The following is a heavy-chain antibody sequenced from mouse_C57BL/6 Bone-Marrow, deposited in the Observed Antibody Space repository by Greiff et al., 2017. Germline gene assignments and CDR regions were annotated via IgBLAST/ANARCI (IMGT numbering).Heavy chain of an antibody. D-gene: IGHD1-1*01. J-gene: IGHJ4*01. CDR1: GYTFTSYW. CDR3: AILLLRFYYAMDY. V-gene: IGHV1-55*01. Sequence: ESGAELVKPGASVKMSCKASGYTFTSYWITWVKQRPGQGLEWIGDIYPGSGSTNYNEKFKSKATLTVDTSSSTAYMQLSSLTSEDSAVYYCAILLLRFYYAMDYWGQGTSVTVSS. CDR2: IYPGSGST.